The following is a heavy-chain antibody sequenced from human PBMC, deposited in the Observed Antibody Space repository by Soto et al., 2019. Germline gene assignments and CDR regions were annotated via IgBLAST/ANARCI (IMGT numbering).Heavy chain of an antibody. Sequence: PGESLKISCKISGYSFTSYWIGWVRQMPGKGLEWMGIIYPGDSDTRYSPSFQGQVTISADKSISTAYLQWSSLKASDTAMYYCARSMVVVAAIRTYYLDHWGQGTLVTVSS. CDR3: ARSMVVVAAIRTYYLDH. V-gene: IGHV5-51*01. CDR1: GYSFTSYW. D-gene: IGHD2-15*01. J-gene: IGHJ4*02. CDR2: IYPGDSDT.